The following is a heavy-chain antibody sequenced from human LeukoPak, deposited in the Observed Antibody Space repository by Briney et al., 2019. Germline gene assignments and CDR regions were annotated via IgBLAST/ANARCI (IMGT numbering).Heavy chain of an antibody. CDR3: ARSDYGDYEGQFYSDY. V-gene: IGHV4-34*01. CDR1: GGSFIGYY. CDR2: INHSGST. Sequence: PSETLSLTCAVYGGSFIGYYWSWIRQPPGKGLEWIGKINHSGSTNYNPSLKSRVTISVDTSKNQFSLKLSSVTAADTAVYYCARSDYGDYEGQFYSDYWGQGTLVTVSS. J-gene: IGHJ4*02. D-gene: IGHD4-17*01.